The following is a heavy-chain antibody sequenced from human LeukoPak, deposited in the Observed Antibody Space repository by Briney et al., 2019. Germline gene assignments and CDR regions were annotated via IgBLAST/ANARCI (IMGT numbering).Heavy chain of an antibody. D-gene: IGHD1-26*01. CDR3: ARGMGSYPTSLFDY. V-gene: IGHV4-39*07. Sequence: SETLSLTCTVSGGSISGSSYYWGWIRQPPGKGLEWIGSIYYSGSTYYNPSLKSRVTISVDKSKNQFSLKLSSVTAADTAVYYCARGMGSYPTSLFDYWGQGTLVTVSS. J-gene: IGHJ4*02. CDR2: IYYSGST. CDR1: GGSISGSSYY.